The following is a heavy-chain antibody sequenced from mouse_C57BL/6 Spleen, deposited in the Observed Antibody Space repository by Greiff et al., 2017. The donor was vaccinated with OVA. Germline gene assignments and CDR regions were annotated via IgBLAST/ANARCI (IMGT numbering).Heavy chain of an antibody. D-gene: IGHD2-2*01. J-gene: IGHJ2*01. V-gene: IGHV3-6*01. CDR1: GYSITSGYY. Sequence: EVQVVESGPGLVKPSQSLSLTCSVTGYSITSGYYWNWIRQFPGNKLEWMGYISYDGSNNYNPSLKNRISITRDTSKNQFFLKLNSVTTEDTATYYCARVSTMVTRYYFDYWGKGTTLTVSS. CDR2: ISYDGSN. CDR3: ARVSTMVTRYYFDY.